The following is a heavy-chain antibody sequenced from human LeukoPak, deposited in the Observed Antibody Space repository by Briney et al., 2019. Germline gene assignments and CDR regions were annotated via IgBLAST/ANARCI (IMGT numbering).Heavy chain of an antibody. J-gene: IGHJ4*02. CDR1: GFTFSSHG. D-gene: IGHD1-26*01. Sequence: LGGSLRLSCAASGFTFSSHGIHWVRQAPGKGLEWVAFIRYDGSSKYNADSVKGRFTISRDNSKNTVYLQMSSLRAEDTAVYYCAKDMGGLLAKHYLDYWGQGTLITVSS. V-gene: IGHV3-30*02. CDR2: IRYDGSSK. CDR3: AKDMGGLLAKHYLDY.